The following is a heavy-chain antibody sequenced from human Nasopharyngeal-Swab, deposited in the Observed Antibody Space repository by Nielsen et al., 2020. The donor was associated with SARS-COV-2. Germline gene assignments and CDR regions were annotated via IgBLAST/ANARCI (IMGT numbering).Heavy chain of an antibody. CDR2: LSGSGANT. V-gene: IGHV3-23*01. J-gene: IGHJ4*02. Sequence: GESLKISCAASGFTFDNFAMSWVCQAPGKGLEWVSSLSGSGANTYYADSVKGRFTISRDNSKNTLYLLMNSLRAEDTALYYCAKDGGGWYTSGWYYFDYWGQGTLVTVSS. CDR3: AKDGGGWYTSGWYYFDY. D-gene: IGHD6-19*01. CDR1: GFTFDNFA.